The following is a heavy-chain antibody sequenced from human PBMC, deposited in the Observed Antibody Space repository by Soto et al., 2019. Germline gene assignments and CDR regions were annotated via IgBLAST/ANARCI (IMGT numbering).Heavy chain of an antibody. CDR3: ARDLAYAFDI. Sequence: GGSLRLSCAASGFTFSSYAMSWVRQAPGKGLEWVSAISGSGGSTYYADSVKGRFTISRDNAKTSLYLQMNSLRDEDTAVYYCARDLAYAFDIWGQGTMVTVSS. CDR1: GFTFSSYA. CDR2: ISGSGGST. V-gene: IGHV3-23*01. J-gene: IGHJ3*02.